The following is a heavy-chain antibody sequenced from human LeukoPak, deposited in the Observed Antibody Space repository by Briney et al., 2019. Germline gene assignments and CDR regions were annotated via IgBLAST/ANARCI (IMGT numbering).Heavy chain of an antibody. D-gene: IGHD5-18*01. J-gene: IGHJ6*03. Sequence: SETLSLTCAVYGGSFSGYYWSWIRQPPGKGLEWIGEINHSGSTNYNPFLKSRVTISVDTSKNQFSLKLSSVTAADTAVYHCAGGYIYGSTYYYMDVWGKGTTVTISS. V-gene: IGHV4-34*01. CDR2: INHSGST. CDR1: GGSFSGYY. CDR3: AGGYIYGSTYYYMDV.